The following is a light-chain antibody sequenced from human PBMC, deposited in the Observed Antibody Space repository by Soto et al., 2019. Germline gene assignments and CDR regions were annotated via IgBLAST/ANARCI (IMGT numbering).Light chain of an antibody. CDR2: DVS. Sequence: QSALTQPASVSGSPGHSITISCTGTSSDVGAYTFFSWYQQHQDKVPKLMIFDVSRRTSGVSDRFSGSKSGNTASLTISGLQPEDEADYYCSSYTSISTHVFGSGTKVTVL. J-gene: IGLJ1*01. V-gene: IGLV2-14*03. CDR1: SSDVGAYTF. CDR3: SSYTSISTHV.